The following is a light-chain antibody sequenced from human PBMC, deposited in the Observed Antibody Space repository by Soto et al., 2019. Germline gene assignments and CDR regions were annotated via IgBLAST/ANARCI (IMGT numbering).Light chain of an antibody. CDR2: VYN. J-gene: IGLJ3*02. CDR1: SSNIGAGYD. Sequence: QSVLTQPPSVSGAPGQRVTISCTGSSSNIGAGYDVHWYQQLPGTAPKLLIYVYNNRASGVPDRFSGSKSGTSASLAITGLQAEDEADYYCQSYDSSLGRWVFGGGTKLTVL. V-gene: IGLV1-40*01. CDR3: QSYDSSLGRWV.